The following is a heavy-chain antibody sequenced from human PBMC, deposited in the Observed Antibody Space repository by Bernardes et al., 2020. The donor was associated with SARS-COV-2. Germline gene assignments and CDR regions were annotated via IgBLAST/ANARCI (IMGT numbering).Heavy chain of an antibody. V-gene: IGHV3-15*01. CDR2: FKSKRDGGSA. Sequence: GSLRLSCAASGFPFSGVWMSWVRQAPGKGLEWRGRFKSKRDGGSADYAAPVEGRFTISRDDSKNTLYLQMSSLKTEDTAVYYCTSTFYYDSSGDRWGQGTLVTVSS. CDR1: GFPFSGVW. CDR3: TSTFYYDSSGDR. J-gene: IGHJ4*02. D-gene: IGHD3-22*01.